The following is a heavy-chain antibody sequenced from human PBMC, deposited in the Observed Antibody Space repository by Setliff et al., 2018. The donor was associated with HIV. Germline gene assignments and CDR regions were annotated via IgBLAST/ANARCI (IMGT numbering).Heavy chain of an antibody. J-gene: IGHJ5*02. V-gene: IGHV1-8*01. CDR3: ARDLDEAVKDADNYVPLDL. CDR1: GHTFTNYD. D-gene: IGHD3-16*01. Sequence: GASVKVSCKPSGHTFTNYDIHWMRRATGQGLEWMGWMNPNSGVSGYAQKFQDRVTITTDESTSTAYMELRSLTSEDTAVYYCARDLDEAVKDADNYVPLDLWGQGTLVTVPQ. CDR2: MNPNSGVS.